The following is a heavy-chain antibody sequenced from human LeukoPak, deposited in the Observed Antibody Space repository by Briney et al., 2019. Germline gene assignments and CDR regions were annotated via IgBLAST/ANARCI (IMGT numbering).Heavy chain of an antibody. Sequence: SVKVPCKASGGTFSSNAITWVRQAPGQGLEWMGRIIPMFGIANYAQKFQGRVTTTADKSTSTAYMELSSLTFEDTAVYYCARDSNGGNSDPFDYWGQGTLVTVSS. J-gene: IGHJ4*02. CDR1: GGTFSSNA. V-gene: IGHV1-69*04. CDR3: ARDSNGGNSDPFDY. CDR2: IIPMFGIA. D-gene: IGHD4-23*01.